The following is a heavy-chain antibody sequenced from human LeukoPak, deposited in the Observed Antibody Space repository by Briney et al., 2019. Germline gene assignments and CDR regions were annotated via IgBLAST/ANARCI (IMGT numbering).Heavy chain of an antibody. CDR2: IYSGGDT. Sequence: GGSLGFLCGVFGLMVGKIYMGWVGGAPGKGLGWVSVIYSGGDTYYADSVKGRFTISRDNSKNTLYLQMNSLRPEHTPPQHSPLHNHQHTHYPHTLKRPFTNTTHNTKNTQYLQINTQTAQDTAAYYCAVSNKGWRFQHCGQGTLVTVSS. CDR1: GLMVGKIY. D-gene: IGHD4-11*01. J-gene: IGHJ1*01. V-gene: IGHV3-53*01. CDR3: PLHNHQHTHYPHTLKRPFTNTTHNTKNTQYLQINTQTAQDTAAYYCAVSNKGWRFQH.